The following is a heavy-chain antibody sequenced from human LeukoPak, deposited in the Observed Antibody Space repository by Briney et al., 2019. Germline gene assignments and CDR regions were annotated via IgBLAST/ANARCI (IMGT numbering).Heavy chain of an antibody. J-gene: IGHJ4*02. V-gene: IGHV3-20*04. CDR3: ARGRLYYYDSSGYLLMDYFDY. D-gene: IGHD3-22*01. CDR2: INWNGGST. Sequence: GGSLRLSCAASGFTFDDYGMSWVRQAPGKGLEWVSGINWNGGSTGYADSVKGRFTISRDNAKNSLYLQMNSLRVEDTALYYCARGRLYYYDSSGYLLMDYFDYWGQGTLVTVSS. CDR1: GFTFDDYG.